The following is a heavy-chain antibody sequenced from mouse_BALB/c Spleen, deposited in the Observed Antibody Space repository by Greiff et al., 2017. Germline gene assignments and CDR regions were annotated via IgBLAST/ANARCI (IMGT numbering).Heavy chain of an antibody. V-gene: IGHV3-6*02. CDR2: ISYDGSN. D-gene: IGHD1-1*01. CDR1: GYSITSGYY. J-gene: IGHJ4*01. CDR3: ARDSDYGSSLYAMDY. Sequence: EVKLMESGPGLVKPSQSLSLTCSVTGYSITSGYYWNWIRQFPGNKLEWMGYISYDGSNNYNPSLKNRISITRDTSKNQFFLKLNSVTTEDTATYYCARDSDYGSSLYAMDYWGQGTSVTVSS.